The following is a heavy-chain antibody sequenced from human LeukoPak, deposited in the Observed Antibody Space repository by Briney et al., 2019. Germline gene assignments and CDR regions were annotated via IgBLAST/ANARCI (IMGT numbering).Heavy chain of an antibody. CDR1: RFTFSSHN. D-gene: IGHD3/OR15-3a*01. CDR2: ISDSSTTI. V-gene: IGHV3-48*01. CDR3: ARDRGDFWTGYYTNYFDY. Sequence: GGSLRLSCAASRFTFSSHNMHWVRQAPGKGLEWVSYISDSSTTIYYADPVKGRFTISRDNARNSLYLQMNSLRAEDTAVYYCARDRGDFWTGYYTNYFDYWGQGTLVTVSS. J-gene: IGHJ4*02.